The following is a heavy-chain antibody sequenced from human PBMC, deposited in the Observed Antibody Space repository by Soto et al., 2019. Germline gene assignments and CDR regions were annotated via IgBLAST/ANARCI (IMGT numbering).Heavy chain of an antibody. CDR2: IYSGGST. CDR3: ARDGGSYGHGPLGY. V-gene: IGHV3-66*01. D-gene: IGHD4-17*01. J-gene: IGHJ4*02. Sequence: EVHLVQSGGGLVHPGGSLRLSCAASGFTVSSNYMTWVRQVPGKGLEWVSVIYSGGSTYYADSVKGRFTISRDNFKNTWYLQMNSLRAEDTAVYYCARDGGSYGHGPLGYWGQGTLVTVSS. CDR1: GFTVSSNY.